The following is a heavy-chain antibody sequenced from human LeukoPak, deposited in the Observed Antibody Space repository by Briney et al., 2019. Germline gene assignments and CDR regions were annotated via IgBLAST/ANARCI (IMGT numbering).Heavy chain of an antibody. CDR1: GFTFSSYW. V-gene: IGHV3-7*01. D-gene: IGHD6-19*01. J-gene: IGHJ6*03. CDR3: ARAGWIETYHYYYYMDV. CDR2: IKQDGSEK. Sequence: PGGSLRLSCAASGFTFSSYWMSWVRQAPGKGLEWVANIKQDGSEKYYVDSVKGRFTISRDNAKNSLYLQMNSLRAEDTAVYYCARAGWIETYHYYYYMDVWGKGTTVTVSS.